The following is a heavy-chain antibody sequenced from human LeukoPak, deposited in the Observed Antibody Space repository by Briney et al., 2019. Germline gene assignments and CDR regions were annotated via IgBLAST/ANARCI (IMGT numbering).Heavy chain of an antibody. D-gene: IGHD5-24*01. J-gene: IGHJ4*02. CDR3: ARESATSSFSFDS. V-gene: IGHV3-21*01. CDR2: ISASSAYI. Sequence: GGSLRLSCAASGLDFSSYTMNWVRQAPGKGLEWVSSISASSAYIFYADSVKGRFTVSRDNAKSSLFLQMDRLSVEDTAVYYCARESATSSFSFDSWGQGVLVPVSS. CDR1: GLDFSSYT.